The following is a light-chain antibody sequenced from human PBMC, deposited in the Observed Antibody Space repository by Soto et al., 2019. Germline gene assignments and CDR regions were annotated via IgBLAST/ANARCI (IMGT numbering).Light chain of an antibody. J-gene: IGLJ1*01. Sequence: SYELTQPLSVSVALGQTARITCGNNNIGSKNVHWYQQKPGQAPVLVIYRDSNRPSGIPERFSGSNSGNTATLTISRAQAGDEADCYCQVWDSSTEVFGAGTKVTVL. CDR3: QVWDSSTEV. CDR2: RDS. CDR1: NIGSKN. V-gene: IGLV3-9*01.